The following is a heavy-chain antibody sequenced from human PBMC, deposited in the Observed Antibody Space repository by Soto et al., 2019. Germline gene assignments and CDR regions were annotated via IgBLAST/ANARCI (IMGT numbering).Heavy chain of an antibody. J-gene: IGHJ3*02. CDR1: GFTFSSYS. D-gene: IGHD2-21*01. Sequence: GGSLRLSCAASGFTFSSYSMNWVRQAPGKGLEWVSSISSSSSYIYYADSVKGRFTISRDNAKNSLYLQMNSLRAEDTALYYCAKDTAGVVVIADAFDIWGQGTMVTVSS. V-gene: IGHV3-21*04. CDR2: ISSSSSYI. CDR3: AKDTAGVVVIADAFDI.